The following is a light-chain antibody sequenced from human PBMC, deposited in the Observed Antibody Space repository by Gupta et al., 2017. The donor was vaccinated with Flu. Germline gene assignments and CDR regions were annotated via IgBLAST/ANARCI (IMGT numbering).Light chain of an antibody. CDR1: SRDIGGYNY. Sequence: SALTQPASVSGSPGPSITISCTGRSRDIGGYNYVSWYHHQPSSSPRLLIYEVGHRPAGIAPRFSVSKSGNTASLTISGLEGEGGGEYYCCSVTSTSILVFGAGTKVTVL. V-gene: IGLV2-14*01. J-gene: IGLJ1*01. CDR2: EVG. CDR3: CSVTSTSILV.